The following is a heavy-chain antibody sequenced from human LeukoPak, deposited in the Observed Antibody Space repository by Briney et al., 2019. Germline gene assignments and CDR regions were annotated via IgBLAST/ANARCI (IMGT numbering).Heavy chain of an antibody. Sequence: GGSLRLSCAASGFTFSNYAMSWVRQAPEKGLEWVSSISGSSTYIYFADSVNGRFSISRDNAKNSLYLQMNSLRAEDTAVYFCAREVAGALDVWGQGTMVTVSS. CDR1: GFTFSNYA. CDR3: AREVAGALDV. D-gene: IGHD2-15*01. CDR2: ISGSSTYI. J-gene: IGHJ3*01. V-gene: IGHV3-21*01.